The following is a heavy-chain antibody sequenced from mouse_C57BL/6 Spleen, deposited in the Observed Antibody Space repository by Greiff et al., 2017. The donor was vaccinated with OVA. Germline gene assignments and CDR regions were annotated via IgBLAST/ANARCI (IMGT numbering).Heavy chain of an antibody. CDR3: ARVGQLMRFDY. CDR1: GYTFTSYW. V-gene: IGHV1-69*01. Sequence: QVQLQQPGAELVMPGASVKLSCKASGYTFTSYWMHWVKQRPGQGLEWIGEIDPSDSYTNYNQKFKGKSTLTVDNSSSTAYMLLSSLPSEDSAVYYCARVGQLMRFDYWGQGTTLTVSS. J-gene: IGHJ2*01. D-gene: IGHD3-2*02. CDR2: IDPSDSYT.